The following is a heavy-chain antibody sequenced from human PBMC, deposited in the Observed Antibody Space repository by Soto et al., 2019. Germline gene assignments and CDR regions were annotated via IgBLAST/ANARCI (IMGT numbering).Heavy chain of an antibody. V-gene: IGHV3-30*03. Sequence: QVHLVESGGGVVQPGGSLRLSCAASGFTINRNDMYWVRQAPGKGLEWVAVMSFDGNHQHYADSVKGRFTISRDNSKNTLSLEMNSLRRDDTAVYYCARRVIGSSRAFDIWGQGTMVTVSS. D-gene: IGHD3-10*01. CDR2: MSFDGNHQ. CDR3: ARRVIGSSRAFDI. J-gene: IGHJ3*02. CDR1: GFTINRND.